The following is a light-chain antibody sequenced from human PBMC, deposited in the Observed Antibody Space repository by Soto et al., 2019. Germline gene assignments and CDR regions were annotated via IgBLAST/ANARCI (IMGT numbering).Light chain of an antibody. CDR1: QTIGTY. J-gene: IGKJ1*01. CDR2: ASS. V-gene: IGKV1-39*01. Sequence: IPMTQSPSSLSASVGDRISITCRASQTIGTYLNWYQQIPGKAPTLLIYASSSLQTGVPSRFSGSGSGTHFTLTINILQPEDFGTYYCQQSFNLPRTFGPGTRVETK. CDR3: QQSFNLPRT.